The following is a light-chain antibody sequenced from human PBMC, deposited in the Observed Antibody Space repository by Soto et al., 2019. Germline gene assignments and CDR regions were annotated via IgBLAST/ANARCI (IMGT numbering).Light chain of an antibody. Sequence: QLVLTQPPSASASLGASVTLTCTLSSGYSNYKVDWYQQRPGKGPRFVMRVGTGGIVGSKGDGIPDRFSVLGSGLNRYLTIKNIQEEDESDYHCGADHGSGSNFAGVFGTGTKLTVL. V-gene: IGLV9-49*01. CDR2: VGTGGIVG. J-gene: IGLJ1*01. CDR3: GADHGSGSNFAGV. CDR1: SGYSNYK.